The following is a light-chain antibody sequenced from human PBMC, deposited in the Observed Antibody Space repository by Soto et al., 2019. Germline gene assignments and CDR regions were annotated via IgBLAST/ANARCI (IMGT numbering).Light chain of an antibody. CDR2: EDN. Sequence: NFMLTQPHSVSESPGKTVTISCTGSSGSIASNYVQWYQQRPGSAPTTVIYEDNQRPSGVPDRFSGSIDRSSKSASLTISGLKTEDEADYYCQSYDSSNHGVFGGGTKLTVL. CDR3: QSYDSSNHGV. CDR1: SGSIASNY. V-gene: IGLV6-57*02. J-gene: IGLJ2*01.